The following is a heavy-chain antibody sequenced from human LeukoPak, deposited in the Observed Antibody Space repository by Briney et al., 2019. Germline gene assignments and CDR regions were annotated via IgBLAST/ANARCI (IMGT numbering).Heavy chain of an antibody. D-gene: IGHD3-9*01. V-gene: IGHV3-30-3*01. J-gene: IGHJ4*02. Sequence: GGSLRLSCAASGFTFSSYAMHWVRQAPGKGLEWVAVISYDGSNKYYADSVKGRFTISRDNSKNTLYLQMNSLRAEDTAVYYCARVMAARPRLRYFDWLLSSLDYWGQGTLVTVSS. CDR1: GFTFSSYA. CDR2: ISYDGSNK. CDR3: ARVMAARPRLRYFDWLLSSLDY.